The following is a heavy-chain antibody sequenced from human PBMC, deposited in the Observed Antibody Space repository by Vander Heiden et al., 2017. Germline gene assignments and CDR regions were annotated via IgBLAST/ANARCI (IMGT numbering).Heavy chain of an antibody. D-gene: IGHD3-3*01. J-gene: IGHJ4*02. CDR3: ATWYDSVHYSSAPLRH. Sequence: QVHLVQSGAEVKRPGASVKVSCKVSGYTLTELSMHWVRQAPGKGLEWMGGFDPEEAETVYAQNLRGRVSMTEDRSTDTAYMELSSLRSEDTAVYYCATWYDSVHYSSAPLRHWGQGTVVTVSS. CDR1: GYTLTELS. CDR2: FDPEEAET. V-gene: IGHV1-24*01.